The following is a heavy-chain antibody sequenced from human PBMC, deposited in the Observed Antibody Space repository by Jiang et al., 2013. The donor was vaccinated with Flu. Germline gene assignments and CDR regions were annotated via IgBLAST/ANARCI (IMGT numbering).Heavy chain of an antibody. Sequence: GSGLVKPSGTLSLTCAVSGGSISSNTWWSWVRQPPGKGLEWIGDIYHSVTTDYNPSLKSRVTISADNSKNQFSLKLTSVTAADTAVYYCARGGDFWSGNYLAFDYWGQGTLVTVSS. CDR2: IYHSVTT. CDR1: GGSISSNTW. D-gene: IGHD3-3*01. V-gene: IGHV4-4*02. CDR3: ARGGDFWSGNYLAFDY. J-gene: IGHJ4*02.